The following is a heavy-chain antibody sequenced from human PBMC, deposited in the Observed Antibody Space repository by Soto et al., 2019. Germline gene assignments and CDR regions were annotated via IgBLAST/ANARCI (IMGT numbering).Heavy chain of an antibody. CDR2: ISYDGSNK. Sequence: GGSLRLSCAASGVTFSSYGMHWVRQAPGKGLEWVAVISYDGSNKYYADSVKGRSTISRDNSKNTLYLQMSSLRAEDTAVYYCVKGSPGASYKAFDIWGQGTMVTVSS. CDR3: VKGSPGASYKAFDI. V-gene: IGHV3-30*18. D-gene: IGHD3-10*01. CDR1: GVTFSSYG. J-gene: IGHJ3*02.